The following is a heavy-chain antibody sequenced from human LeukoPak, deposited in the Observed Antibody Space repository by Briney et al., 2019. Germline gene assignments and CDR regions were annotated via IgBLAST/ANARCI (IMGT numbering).Heavy chain of an antibody. CDR2: ISYDGSNK. V-gene: IGHV3-30*18. CDR3: AKDLSYDPFDT. J-gene: IGHJ3*02. D-gene: IGHD5-18*01. CDR1: GFTFSSYG. Sequence: PGRSLRLSCAASGFTFSSYGMHWVRQAPGKGLEWVAVISYDGSNKYYADSVKGRFTVSRDNSKNTLYLQMNSLRAEDTAVYYCAKDLSYDPFDTWGQGTMVTVSS.